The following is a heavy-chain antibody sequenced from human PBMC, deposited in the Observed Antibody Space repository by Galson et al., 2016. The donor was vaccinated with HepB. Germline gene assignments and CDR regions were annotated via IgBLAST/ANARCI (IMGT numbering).Heavy chain of an antibody. V-gene: IGHV3-33*01. J-gene: IGHJ3*01. CDR1: GFIFRTYG. CDR3: ARYPIYGGGDCEGIDAFDV. D-gene: IGHD2-21*02. CDR2: IWYDGSIK. Sequence: SLRLSCAASGFIFRTYGIHWVRQAPGKGLEWVAAIWYDGSIKFYADSVKGRFTISRDNSENTLYLQMNSLRAEDTAVYYCARYPIYGGGDCEGIDAFDVWGQGTMVTVSS.